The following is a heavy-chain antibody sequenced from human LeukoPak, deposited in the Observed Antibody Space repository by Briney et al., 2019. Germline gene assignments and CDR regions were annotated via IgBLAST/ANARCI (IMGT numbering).Heavy chain of an antibody. CDR3: ARDRAAAGMGNGMDV. CDR2: IWYDGSNK. CDR1: GFTFSRYG. J-gene: IGHJ6*02. V-gene: IGHV3-33*01. D-gene: IGHD6-13*01. Sequence: PGRSLRLSCAASGFTFSRYGMHWVRQAPGKGLEWVAVIWYDGSNKYYGDSVKGRVTISRDNSKNTLYLEMNSLRAEDTAVYYCARDRAAAGMGNGMDVWGQGTTVTVSS.